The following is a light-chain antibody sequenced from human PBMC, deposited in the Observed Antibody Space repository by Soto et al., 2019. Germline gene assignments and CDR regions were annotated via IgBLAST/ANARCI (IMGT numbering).Light chain of an antibody. V-gene: IGKV1D-12*01. CDR2: AAS. J-gene: IGKJ4*01. CDR1: QGSSSW. CDR3: QQANRFPLT. Sequence: DIRITQSPSSVSASVGDRVTITCRASQGSSSWLAWYQQKPGKAPKLLIYAASSLQSGVPSRLSDSGAGTDFTLTISSLQPADFATYNSQQANRFPLTFGGGTQVEIK.